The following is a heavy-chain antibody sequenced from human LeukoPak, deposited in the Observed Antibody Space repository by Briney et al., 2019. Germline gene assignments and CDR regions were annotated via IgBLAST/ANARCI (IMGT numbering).Heavy chain of an antibody. Sequence: GGSLRLSCVASGFSFSTHGMTWVRQTPGKRLEWISGISGSGGNTYYAASVKGRFTISRDNANNTLYLQMNSLRAEDTAVYYCASLGAAAGTDFWGQGTLVTVSS. CDR2: ISGSGGNT. V-gene: IGHV3-23*01. CDR1: GFSFSTHG. D-gene: IGHD6-13*01. J-gene: IGHJ4*02. CDR3: ASLGAAAGTDF.